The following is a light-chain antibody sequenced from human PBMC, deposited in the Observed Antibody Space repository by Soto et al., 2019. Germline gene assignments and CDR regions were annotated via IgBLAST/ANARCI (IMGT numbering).Light chain of an antibody. Sequence: QSALTQPASVSGSPGQSITISCTGTSSDVGGYDHVSWYQQHPGKAPEVMIYEVSNRPSGVSNRFSGSKSGNTASLTISGLQAEDEADYYCSSYTGFSTWVFSGGTKLTVL. CDR3: SSYTGFSTWV. V-gene: IGLV2-14*01. J-gene: IGLJ3*02. CDR1: SSDVGGYDH. CDR2: EVS.